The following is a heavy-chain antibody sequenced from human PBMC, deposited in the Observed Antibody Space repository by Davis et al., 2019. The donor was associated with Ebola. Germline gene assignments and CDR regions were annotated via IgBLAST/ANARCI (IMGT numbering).Heavy chain of an antibody. CDR2: ISPYNGNT. CDR1: GYMFTSYD. J-gene: IGHJ4*02. Sequence: ASVKVSCKASGYMFTSYDLSWVRQAPGRGLEWMGWISPYNGNTNYAQKLQGRVTMTTDTSTSTAYMELWRLRSDDTAVYYCARDLSATRAGSGWDHWGQGTLVTVSS. V-gene: IGHV1-18*04. CDR3: ARDLSATRAGSGWDH. D-gene: IGHD6-19*01.